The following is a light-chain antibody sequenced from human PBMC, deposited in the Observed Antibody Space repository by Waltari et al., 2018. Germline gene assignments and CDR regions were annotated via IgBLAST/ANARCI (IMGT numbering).Light chain of an antibody. V-gene: IGLV2-11*01. Sequence: QSALTQPRSVSGSPGQSVTISCPGTTYAYVCWYQHHPGKAPKLIIYDVIKRPSGVPDRFSASKSGNTASLTISGLQDDDEADYYCCSSGGIYVFGTGTKVTVL. CDR1: TYAY. J-gene: IGLJ1*01. CDR3: CSSGGIYV. CDR2: DVI.